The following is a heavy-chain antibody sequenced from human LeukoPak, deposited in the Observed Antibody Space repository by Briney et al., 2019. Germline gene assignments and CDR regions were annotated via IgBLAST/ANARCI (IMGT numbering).Heavy chain of an antibody. J-gene: IGHJ6*04. D-gene: IGHD6-13*01. CDR3: ANGRVPPSHSSSHWALDV. CDR2: IYTSGST. V-gene: IGHV4-61*02. CDR1: GGSISSGSYY. Sequence: SETLSLTCTVSGGSISSGSYYWSWIRQPAGKGLEWIGRIYTSGSTNYNPSLKSRVTISVDTSKNQFSLKLSSVTAADTAVYYCANGRVPPSHSSSHWALDVWGKGTTVTVSS.